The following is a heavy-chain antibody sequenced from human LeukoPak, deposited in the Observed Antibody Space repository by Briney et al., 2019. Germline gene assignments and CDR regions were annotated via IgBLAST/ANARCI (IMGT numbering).Heavy chain of an antibody. CDR1: GGSFSGYY. Sequence: SETLSLTCAVYGGSFSGYYWSWIRQPPGKGLEWMGEINHSGSTNYNPSLKSRVTISVDTSKNQFSLKLSSVTAADTAVYYCARGSVRGSISNWFDPWGQGTLVTVSS. V-gene: IGHV4-34*01. J-gene: IGHJ5*02. D-gene: IGHD3-3*02. CDR2: INHSGST. CDR3: ARGSVRGSISNWFDP.